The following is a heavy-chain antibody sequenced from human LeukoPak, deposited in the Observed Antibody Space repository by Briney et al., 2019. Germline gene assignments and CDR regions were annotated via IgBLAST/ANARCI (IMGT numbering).Heavy chain of an antibody. CDR2: ISSSGSTI. CDR1: GFTFSDYY. D-gene: IGHD6-13*01. J-gene: IGHJ6*02. CDR3: ARDPMTAAGSKDGMDV. V-gene: IGHV3-11*04. Sequence: GGSLRLSCAASGFTFSDYYMSWIRQAPGKGLEWVSYISSSGSTIYYADSVKGRFTISRDNAKNSLCLQMNSLRAEDTAVYYCARDPMTAAGSKDGMDVWGQGTTVTVSS.